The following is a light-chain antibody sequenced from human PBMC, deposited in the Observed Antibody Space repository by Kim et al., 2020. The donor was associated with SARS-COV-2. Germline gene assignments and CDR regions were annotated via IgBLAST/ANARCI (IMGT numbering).Light chain of an antibody. CDR1: QAINNY. CDR3: QQYDNHPYS. CDR2: DAS. J-gene: IGKJ2*01. V-gene: IGKV1-33*01. Sequence: DIQMTQSPSSLSASAGDRVTITCQATQAINNYVNWYQQKPGKAPKLLIYDASNLQTGVPSRFSGSASGTDFTLTITSLQPEDIATYYCQQYDNHPYSFGQGTKLEI.